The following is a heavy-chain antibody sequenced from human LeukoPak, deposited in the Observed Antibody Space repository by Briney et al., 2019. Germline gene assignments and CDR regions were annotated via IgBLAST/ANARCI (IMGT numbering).Heavy chain of an antibody. Sequence: ASVKVSCKASGYTFTSYDINWVRQAPGQGLEWMGWINPNSGGTNYAQKFQGRVTMTRDTSISTAYMELSRLRSDDTAVYYCARSLYEGNYFDYWGQGTLVTVSS. V-gene: IGHV1-2*02. CDR2: INPNSGGT. D-gene: IGHD2-8*01. J-gene: IGHJ4*02. CDR3: ARSLYEGNYFDY. CDR1: GYTFTSYD.